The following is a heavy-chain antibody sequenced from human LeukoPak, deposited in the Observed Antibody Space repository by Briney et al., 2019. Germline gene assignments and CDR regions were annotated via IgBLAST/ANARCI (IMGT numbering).Heavy chain of an antibody. D-gene: IGHD5-18*01. V-gene: IGHV3-20*04. Sequence: GGSLRLSCAASGFTFDDYGMSWVRQAPGKGLEWVSGINWNGGSTGYADSVKGRFTISRDNAKNSLYLQMNSLRAEDTAVYYCARGDTAMVTVAFDIWGQGTMVTVSS. CDR3: ARGDTAMVTVAFDI. CDR1: GFTFDDYG. J-gene: IGHJ3*02. CDR2: INWNGGST.